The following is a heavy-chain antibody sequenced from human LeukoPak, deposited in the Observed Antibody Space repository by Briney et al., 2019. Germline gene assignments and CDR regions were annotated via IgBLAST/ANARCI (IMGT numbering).Heavy chain of an antibody. D-gene: IGHD2-2*01. CDR2: ILSDGSKE. CDR3: ARRAAIYFDY. J-gene: IGHJ4*02. Sequence: GRSLRLSCAASGFTFSSYAMHWVRQAPGKGLEWVAVILSDGSKEFYTDSAKGRFTISRDNSKNTLYLQMNSLRAEDTAVYYCARRAAIYFDYWGQGTLVTVSS. V-gene: IGHV3-30*04. CDR1: GFTFSSYA.